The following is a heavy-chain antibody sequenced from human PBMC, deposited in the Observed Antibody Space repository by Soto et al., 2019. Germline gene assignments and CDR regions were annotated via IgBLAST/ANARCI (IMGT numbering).Heavy chain of an antibody. Sequence: GPPVKVSCKASGGTFSSYAISWVRQAPGQGLEWMGGIIPVFGNANYAQKFQGRVTITTDTSASTAYMELSSLRSEDTAVYYCASLGGSGWYWFDPWGQGTLVTVSS. CDR2: IIPVFGNA. V-gene: IGHV1-69*05. D-gene: IGHD6-19*01. CDR1: GGTFSSYA. J-gene: IGHJ5*02. CDR3: ASLGGSGWYWFDP.